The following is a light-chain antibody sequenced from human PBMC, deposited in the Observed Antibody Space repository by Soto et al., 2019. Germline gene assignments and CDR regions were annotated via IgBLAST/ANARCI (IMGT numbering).Light chain of an antibody. Sequence: DIQMTQSPSTLSASVGDRVTITCRASQSISSWLAWYQQKPGKAPKLLIYDASSLESGVPSRFRGSRSGTQFTLTISSLQPDDFATSYCQQYNSQWPIGQVTNVDIK. CDR3: QQYNSQWP. CDR2: DAS. J-gene: IGKJ1*01. CDR1: QSISSW. V-gene: IGKV1-5*01.